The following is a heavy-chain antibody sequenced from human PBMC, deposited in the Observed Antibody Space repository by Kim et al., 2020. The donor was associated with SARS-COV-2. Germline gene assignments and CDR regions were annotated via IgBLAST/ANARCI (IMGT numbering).Heavy chain of an antibody. Sequence: SVKVSCKASGGTFSSYAISWVRQAPGQGLEWMGGIIPIFGTANYAQKFQGRVTITADESTSTAYMELSSLRSEDTAVYYCAREVRNSSSWWDRNEVRPWFDPWGQGTLVTVSS. V-gene: IGHV1-69*13. J-gene: IGHJ5*02. D-gene: IGHD6-13*01. CDR3: AREVRNSSSWWDRNEVRPWFDP. CDR2: IIPIFGTA. CDR1: GGTFSSYA.